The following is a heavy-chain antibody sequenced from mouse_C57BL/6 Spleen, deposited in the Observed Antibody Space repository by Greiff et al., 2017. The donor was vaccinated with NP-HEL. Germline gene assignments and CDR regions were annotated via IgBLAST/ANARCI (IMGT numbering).Heavy chain of an antibody. CDR2: INPNNGGT. J-gene: IGHJ4*01. CDR3: ARVGGLRLRDSMDY. Sequence: VQLKQSGPELVKPGASVKIPCKASGYTFTDYNMDWVKQSHGKSLEWIGDINPNNGGTIYNQKFKGKATLTVDKSSRTAYMELRRLTSEDTAVDYCARVGGLRLRDSMDYWGQGTSVTVSS. D-gene: IGHD3-2*02. V-gene: IGHV1-18*01. CDR1: GYTFTDYN.